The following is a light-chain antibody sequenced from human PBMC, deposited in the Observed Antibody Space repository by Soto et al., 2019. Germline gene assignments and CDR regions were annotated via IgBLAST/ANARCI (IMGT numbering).Light chain of an antibody. CDR1: QSVSSN. CDR3: QQYNNWPLT. J-gene: IGKJ5*01. CDR2: GAS. Sequence: IVMTQSPATLFVSPGERATLSCRASQSVSSNLAWYQQKPGQAPRLLIYGASTRATGIPARFSGSGSGTEFTLTISSLQSEDFAVYYCQQYNNWPLTFGQGTRLEI. V-gene: IGKV3-15*01.